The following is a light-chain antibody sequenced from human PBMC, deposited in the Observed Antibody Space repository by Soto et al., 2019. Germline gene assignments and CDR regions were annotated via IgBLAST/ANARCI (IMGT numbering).Light chain of an antibody. V-gene: IGKV3-20*01. CDR1: QSVSSSY. J-gene: IGKJ1*01. CDR2: GAS. CDR3: QQFGT. Sequence: VLEQSPGTRSWAEGERSTRSSRSSQSVSSSYLAWYQQKPGQAPRLLIYGASSRATGIPDRFSRSGSGTDFALSISRLEPEDFAVYYCQQFGTCGEGTKVDI.